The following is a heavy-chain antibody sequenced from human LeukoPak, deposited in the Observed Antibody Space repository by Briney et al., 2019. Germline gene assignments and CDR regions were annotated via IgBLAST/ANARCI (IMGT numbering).Heavy chain of an antibody. V-gene: IGHV4-59*12. CDR3: ARGGAAAAGLFRTYYYYYMDV. J-gene: IGHJ6*03. CDR1: GGSISSYY. Sequence: SETLSLTCTVSGGSISSYYWSWIRQPPGKGLEWIGYIYYSGSTNYNPSLKSRVTISVDTSKNQFSLKLSSVTAADTAVYYCARGGAAAAGLFRTYYYYYMDVWGKGTTVTVSS. D-gene: IGHD6-13*01. CDR2: IYYSGST.